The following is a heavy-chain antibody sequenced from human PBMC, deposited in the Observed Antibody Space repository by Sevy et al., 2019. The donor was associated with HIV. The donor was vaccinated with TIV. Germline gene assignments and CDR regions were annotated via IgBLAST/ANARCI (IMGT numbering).Heavy chain of an antibody. CDR3: ATFLSTSYYYYHAMDV. V-gene: IGHV1-8*01. D-gene: IGHD2-2*01. J-gene: IGHJ6*02. Sequence: GASVKVSCKASGYTFTTYDINWVRQATGQGLEWMGWMNPNSGNTGYAQKFQGRVTMTRNTSIETAYMELSSLRSEDTAVYYCATFLSTSYYYYHAMDVWGPGTTVTVSS. CDR2: MNPNSGNT. CDR1: GYTFTTYD.